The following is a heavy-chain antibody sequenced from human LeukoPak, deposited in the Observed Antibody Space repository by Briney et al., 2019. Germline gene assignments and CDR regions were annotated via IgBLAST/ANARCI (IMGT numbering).Heavy chain of an antibody. CDR1: GFTFSNYW. CDR2: ISGSGGST. Sequence: GGSLRLSCAASGFTFSNYWMSWVRQAPGKGLEWVSAISGSGGSTYYADSVKGRFTISRDNSKNTLYLQMNSLRAEDTAVYYCANEDGDAFDIWGQGTMVTVSS. V-gene: IGHV3-23*01. CDR3: ANEDGDAFDI. J-gene: IGHJ3*02.